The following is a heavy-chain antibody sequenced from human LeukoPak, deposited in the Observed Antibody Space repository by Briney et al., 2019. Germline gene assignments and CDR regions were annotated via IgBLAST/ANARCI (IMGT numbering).Heavy chain of an antibody. J-gene: IGHJ4*02. CDR1: GFTFSSYW. CDR3: TRQYTGSFLFFDY. Sequence: GGSLRLSCAASGFTFSSYWMSWVRQAPGKGLEWVANIKEDGSEKKFVDSVKGRFVISRDNAKRSLYLQINSLRAEDTAVYHCTRQYTGSFLFFDYWGQGTLVTVSS. D-gene: IGHD1-26*01. V-gene: IGHV3-7*01. CDR2: IKEDGSEK.